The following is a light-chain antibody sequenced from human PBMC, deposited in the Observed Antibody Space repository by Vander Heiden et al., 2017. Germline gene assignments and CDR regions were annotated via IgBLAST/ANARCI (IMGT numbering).Light chain of an antibody. J-gene: IGKJ2*01. CDR3: QQSFSTPRYT. CDR2: AAS. CDR1: QSINNY. Sequence: DLQMTQSPSSLSASVGDRVIITCRASQSINNYLNWYQQRPGKAPKLLIYAASSLQSGVPARVSGSGSGTDFTLTISSLQPEDFAIDYCQQSFSTPRYTFGQGTKLEIK. V-gene: IGKV1-39*01.